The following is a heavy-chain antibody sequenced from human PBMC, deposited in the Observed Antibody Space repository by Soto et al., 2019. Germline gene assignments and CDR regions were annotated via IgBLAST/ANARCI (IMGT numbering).Heavy chain of an antibody. V-gene: IGHV4-39*02. CDR3: ARDYVGPQEYYDYVWGSYRSWIFDY. CDR2: LYYSGST. Sequence: SETLSLTCTVSGGSISSRSYYWGWIRQPPGKGLEWIGSLYYSGSTYYNPSLKRRITISVDTSKNQFSLKLSSVTAADTAVYYCARDYVGPQEYYDYVWGSYRSWIFDYWGQGTLVTVSS. CDR1: GGSISSRSYY. J-gene: IGHJ4*02. D-gene: IGHD3-16*02.